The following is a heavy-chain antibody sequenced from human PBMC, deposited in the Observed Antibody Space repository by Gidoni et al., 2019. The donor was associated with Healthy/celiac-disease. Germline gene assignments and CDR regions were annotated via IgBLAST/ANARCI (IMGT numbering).Heavy chain of an antibody. V-gene: IGHV4-39*01. Sequence: QLHLPESGPGLVKPLETLSLTCTVAGGSISSSSYCWGWIRPPPGKGLVWIGSIYYSGSTYYNPSLKSRVTISVDTSKNQFSLKLSSVTAADTAVYYCARLYGATIDWGQGTLVTVSS. J-gene: IGHJ4*02. D-gene: IGHD3-10*01. CDR2: IYYSGST. CDR1: GGSISSSSYC. CDR3: ARLYGATID.